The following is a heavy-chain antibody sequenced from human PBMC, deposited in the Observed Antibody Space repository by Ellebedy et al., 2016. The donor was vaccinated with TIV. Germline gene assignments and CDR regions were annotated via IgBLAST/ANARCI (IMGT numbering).Heavy chain of an antibody. J-gene: IGHJ5*02. V-gene: IGHV3-74*01. CDR3: ARGVVTIPNWFDP. CDR1: GFTSSSYW. Sequence: PGGSLRLSCAASGFTSSSYWMHWVRQAPGKGLVWVQRINGDGSSTNYADSVKGRFTISRDNADNTLNLQMNSLRADDTAVYYCARGVVTIPNWFDPWGQGTLVTVSS. CDR2: INGDGSST. D-gene: IGHD4-23*01.